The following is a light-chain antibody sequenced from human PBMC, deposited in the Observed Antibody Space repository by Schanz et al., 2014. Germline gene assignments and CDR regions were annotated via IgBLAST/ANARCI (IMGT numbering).Light chain of an antibody. CDR1: SSDVGNYNY. J-gene: IGLJ2*01. CDR3: RSYGGRTL. CDR2: DVS. Sequence: QSALTQPPSASGSPGQSVTISCTGTSSDVGNYNYVSWYQHHPGKAPKLMIYDVSTRPLGVPDRFSGSKSGITASLTISGLQAEDEADYYCRSYGGRTLFGGGTKLTVL. V-gene: IGLV2-8*01.